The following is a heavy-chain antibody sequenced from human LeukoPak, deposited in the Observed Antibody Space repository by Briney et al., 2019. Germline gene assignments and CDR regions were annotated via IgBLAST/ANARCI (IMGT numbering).Heavy chain of an antibody. V-gene: IGHV1-8*01. J-gene: IGHJ4*02. CDR2: MNPNRGNT. Sequence: ASVKVSCKXSGYTFTSYDINWVRQATGQGLEWMGWMNPNRGNTGYSQKFQGRVTMTRNTSISTAYMELSSLRSEDTAVYYCARGFGRFLEWLLYWGQGTLVTVSS. CDR1: GYTFTSYD. D-gene: IGHD3-3*01. CDR3: ARGFGRFLEWLLY.